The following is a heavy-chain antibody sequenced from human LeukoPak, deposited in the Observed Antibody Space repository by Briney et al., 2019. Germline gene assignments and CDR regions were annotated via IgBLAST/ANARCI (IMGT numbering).Heavy chain of an antibody. D-gene: IGHD3-10*02. CDR2: INPNSGGT. CDR1: GYTFTSYY. V-gene: IGHV1-2*02. CDR3: ARGPYVPFPNWYFDL. J-gene: IGHJ2*01. Sequence: VASVKVSCKASGYTFTSYYMHWVRQAPGQGLEWMGWINPNSGGTHYAPKFQGRVTMTRDAPISTAYMELSRLRSDDTAVYYCARGPYVPFPNWYFDLWGRGTLVTVSS.